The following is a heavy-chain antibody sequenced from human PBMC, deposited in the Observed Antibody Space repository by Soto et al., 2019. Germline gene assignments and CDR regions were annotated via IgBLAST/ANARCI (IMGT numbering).Heavy chain of an antibody. Sequence: QVQLVQSGAEVKKPGSSVKVSCQSSGGTLTTSTISWFRQAPGQGLEWMEGIFLVFGTPGYALKFQGRVTMIADKSSRTAYMELRNLRSEDTAMYYCARPADYVSGFSQWGQGTLVTVSS. CDR1: GGTLTTST. J-gene: IGHJ4*02. D-gene: IGHD3-16*01. CDR3: ARPADYVSGFSQ. V-gene: IGHV1-69*06. CDR2: IFLVFGTP.